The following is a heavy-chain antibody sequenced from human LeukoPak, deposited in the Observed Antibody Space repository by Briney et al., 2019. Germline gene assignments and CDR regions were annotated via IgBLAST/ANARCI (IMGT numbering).Heavy chain of an antibody. V-gene: IGHV3-30-3*01. D-gene: IGHD6-25*01. J-gene: IGHJ4*02. CDR2: ILYDGSNK. Sequence: GGSLRLSCAASGFTFSSYAMHWVRQAPGKGLEWVAVILYDGSNKYYADSVKGRFTISRDNSKNTLYLQMNSLRAEDTAVYYCARDRDSSGYYFDYWGQGTLVTVSS. CDR1: GFTFSSYA. CDR3: ARDRDSSGYYFDY.